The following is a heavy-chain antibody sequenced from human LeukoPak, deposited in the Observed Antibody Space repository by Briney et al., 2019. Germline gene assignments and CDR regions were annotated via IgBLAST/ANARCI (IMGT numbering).Heavy chain of an antibody. D-gene: IGHD1-26*01. CDR3: ARGKRPGATTSFDH. CDR2: IYTGGTT. Sequence: GGSLRLSCAASGFTVSSNYMSWVRQAPGEGLEWVSVIYTGGTTYYSDSVKGRFTISRDNSKNTLYLQMNSLRVEDTAVYYCARGKRPGATTSFDHWGQGTLVTVSS. CDR1: GFTVSSNY. V-gene: IGHV3-53*01. J-gene: IGHJ4*02.